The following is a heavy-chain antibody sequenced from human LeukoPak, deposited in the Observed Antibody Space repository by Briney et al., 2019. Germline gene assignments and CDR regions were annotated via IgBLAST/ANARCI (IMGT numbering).Heavy chain of an antibody. V-gene: IGHV3-21*01. D-gene: IGHD3-22*01. CDR2: ISSSSSYI. J-gene: IGHJ2*01. CDR1: GFTFSSYS. Sequence: GGSLRLSCAASGFTFSSYSMNWVRQAPGKGLEWVSSISSSSSYIYYADSVKGRFTISRDNAKNSLYLQMNSLRAEDTAVYYCAREGPEGSSGFDWYFDLWGRGTLVTVSS. CDR3: AREGPEGSSGFDWYFDL.